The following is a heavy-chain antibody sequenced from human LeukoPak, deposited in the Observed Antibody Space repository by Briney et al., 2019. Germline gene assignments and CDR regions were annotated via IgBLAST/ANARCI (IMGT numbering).Heavy chain of an antibody. CDR2: ISWNSGSI. Sequence: GGSLRLSCAASGFTFDDYAMHWVRQAPGKGLEWVSGISWNSGSIGYVDSVRGRFTISRDNAKNSLYLQMNSLRAEDTAVYYCARVSRYSYGSFDYWGQGTLVTVSS. CDR1: GFTFDDYA. J-gene: IGHJ4*02. CDR3: ARVSRYSYGSFDY. D-gene: IGHD5-18*01. V-gene: IGHV3-9*01.